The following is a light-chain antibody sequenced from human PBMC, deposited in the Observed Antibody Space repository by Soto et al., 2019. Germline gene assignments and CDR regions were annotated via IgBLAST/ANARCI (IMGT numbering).Light chain of an antibody. CDR3: QQRSNWPLFT. CDR2: DAS. Sequence: MVLTQSPATLSLSPGERATLSCRASQSVSSYLAWYQQKPGQAPRLLIYDASNRATGIPARFSGSGSGTDFTLTISSLEPEDFAVYYCQQRSNWPLFTFGPGTKVDIK. CDR1: QSVSSY. J-gene: IGKJ3*01. V-gene: IGKV3-11*01.